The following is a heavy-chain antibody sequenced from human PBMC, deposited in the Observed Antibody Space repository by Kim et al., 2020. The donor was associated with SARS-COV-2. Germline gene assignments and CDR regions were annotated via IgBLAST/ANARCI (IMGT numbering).Heavy chain of an antibody. CDR2: INHSGST. J-gene: IGHJ3*02. CDR1: GGSFSGYY. D-gene: IGHD6-6*01. V-gene: IGHV4-34*01. Sequence: SETLSLTCAVYGGSFSGYYWSWIRQPPGKGLEWIGEINHSGSTNYNPSLKSRVTISVDTSKNQCSLKLSSVTAADTAVYYCRRLDSSSFDAFDIWGQGTMVTVSS. CDR3: RRLDSSSFDAFDI.